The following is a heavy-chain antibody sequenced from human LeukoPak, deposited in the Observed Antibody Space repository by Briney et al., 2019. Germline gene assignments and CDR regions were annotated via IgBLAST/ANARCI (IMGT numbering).Heavy chain of an antibody. D-gene: IGHD2-2*01. CDR2: IKSKTDGGTT. CDR1: GFNFADHY. V-gene: IGHV3-15*01. Sequence: TGGSLRLSCTASGFNFADHYLGWVRQAPGKGLEWVGRIKSKTDGGTTDYAAPVKGRFTISRDDSKNTLSLQMNSLKTEDTAVYYCTTESYCSSTSCFRDWGQGTLVTVSS. CDR3: TTESYCSSTSCFRD. J-gene: IGHJ4*02.